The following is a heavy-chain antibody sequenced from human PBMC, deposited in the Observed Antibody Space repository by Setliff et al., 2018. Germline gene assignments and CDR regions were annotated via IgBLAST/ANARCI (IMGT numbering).Heavy chain of an antibody. CDR3: ATLRTSTHFDY. D-gene: IGHD1-1*01. J-gene: IGHJ4*02. CDR1: GYYIRSGYY. CDR2: IFYDGNT. Sequence: SETLSLTCVVSGYYIRSGYYWGWIRRHPGKGLEWIGSIFYDGNTFYNPSLKSRVTMSVDTSKNQFPLKLSSVTAADTAVYYCATLRTSTHFDYWGQGTLVTVSS. V-gene: IGHV4-38-2*01.